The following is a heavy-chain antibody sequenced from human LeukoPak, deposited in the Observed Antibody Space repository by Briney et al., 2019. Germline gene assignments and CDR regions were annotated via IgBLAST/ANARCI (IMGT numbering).Heavy chain of an antibody. D-gene: IGHD3-9*01. CDR3: VRRVRYFGQNDY. J-gene: IGHJ4*02. CDR1: GASLSDYY. CDR2: IYYTGST. Sequence: SQTLSLTCTVSGASLSDYYWSWIRQPPGKGLEWIGYIYYTGSTNYNPSLKSRVTMSVDTSKNQISLKLSSVTAADSAVYYCVRRVRYFGQNDYWGQGTLVTVSS. V-gene: IGHV4-59*08.